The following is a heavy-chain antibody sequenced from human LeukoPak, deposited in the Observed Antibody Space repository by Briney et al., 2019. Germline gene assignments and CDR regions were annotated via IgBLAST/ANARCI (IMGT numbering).Heavy chain of an antibody. D-gene: IGHD4-17*01. CDR2: IYYSGST. Sequence: SSETLSLTCTVSGGSISSYYWSWIRQPPGKGLEGIGYIYYSGSTNYNPPLKSRVTISVDTSKNQFSLKLSSVTAADTAVYYCARRTVTTLIDYWGQGTLVTVSS. V-gene: IGHV4-59*08. CDR1: GGSISSYY. J-gene: IGHJ4*02. CDR3: ARRTVTTLIDY.